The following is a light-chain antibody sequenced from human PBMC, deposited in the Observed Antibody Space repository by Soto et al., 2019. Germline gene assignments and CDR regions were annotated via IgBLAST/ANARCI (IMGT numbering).Light chain of an antibody. V-gene: IGKV1-9*01. J-gene: IGKJ2*01. CDR3: QHLNDFPRA. CDR2: AVS. Sequence: DIQLTQSPSFLSASVGDRVTITCRASRGVDRYLAWYQQKPGKAPKLLIYAVSTLHSGVPSRFSGSGSGAEFTLTISSLQPEDFASYYCQHLNDFPRAFGQGTKVEIK. CDR1: RGVDRY.